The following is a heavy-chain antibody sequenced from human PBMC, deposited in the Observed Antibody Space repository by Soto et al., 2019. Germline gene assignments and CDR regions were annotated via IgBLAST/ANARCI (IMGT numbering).Heavy chain of an antibody. CDR2: IVVGSGDR. D-gene: IGHD3-9*01. CDR3: AADSTSQNVDWVSEGAFDV. Sequence: QMQLVQSGPEVKKPGTSVKVSCKASGFTFSSSAIQWVRQARGQGLEWIGRIVVGSGDRNHAQKFQGRVTLTRDMSTNTASMELSSLTSDDTAVYYCAADSTSQNVDWVSEGAFDVWGQGTMVTVSS. V-gene: IGHV1-58*02. CDR1: GFTFSSSA. J-gene: IGHJ3*01.